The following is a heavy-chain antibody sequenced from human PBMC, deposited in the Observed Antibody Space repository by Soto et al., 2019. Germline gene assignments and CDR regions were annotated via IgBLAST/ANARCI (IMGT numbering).Heavy chain of an antibody. J-gene: IGHJ4*02. V-gene: IGHV4-39*01. CDR3: SRLTNARPGDD. CDR2: IYYSGNT. Sequence: SETLSLTCTVSGGSITSSHYHWGWSRQPPGKGLEWIGTIYYSGNTYHNPSLKSRVTMPMDASKNQLSLTLSSVAVADTAVYYCSRLTNARPGDDWGQGTLVTVSS. D-gene: IGHD2-2*01. CDR1: GGSITSSHYH.